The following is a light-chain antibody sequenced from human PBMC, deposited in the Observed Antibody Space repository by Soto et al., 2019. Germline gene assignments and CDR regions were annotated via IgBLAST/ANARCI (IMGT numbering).Light chain of an antibody. CDR3: CSYGGSFPYV. Sequence: QSALTQPPSVSGSPGQSVTISCTGTSSDVGDYDYVSWYQQRPGKAPKLLIYDVTKRPSGVPDRFSGSRSGNTASLTISGLQAEDEADFYCCSYGGSFPYVFGTGTKVTVL. J-gene: IGLJ1*01. V-gene: IGLV2-11*01. CDR2: DVT. CDR1: SSDVGDYDY.